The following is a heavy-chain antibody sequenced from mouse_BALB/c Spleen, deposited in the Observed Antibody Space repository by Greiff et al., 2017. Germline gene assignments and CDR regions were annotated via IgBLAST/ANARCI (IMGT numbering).Heavy chain of an antibody. CDR1: GFTFSSYG. J-gene: IGHJ4*01. D-gene: IGHD2-4*01. V-gene: IGHV5-6*01. Sequence: DVQLVESGGDLVKPGGSLKLSCAASGFTFSSYGMSWVRQTPDKRLEWVATISSGGSYTYYPDSVKGRFTISRDNAKNTLYLQRGSLKSEDTAMYYCARGGFDDYDDRAGPFYAMDYWGQGTSVTVSA. CDR3: ARGGFDDYDDRAGPFYAMDY. CDR2: ISSGGSYT.